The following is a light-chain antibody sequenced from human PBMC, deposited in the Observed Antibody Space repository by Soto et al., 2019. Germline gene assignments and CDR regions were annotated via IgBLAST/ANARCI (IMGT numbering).Light chain of an antibody. CDR2: WAS. Sequence: DIQLTQSPSILSASVGDRVTITCRASENIYGYLAWYQQKPGEAPKLLIYWASTLVSGVPSRFXGGESGTXXXXXXXXXQPDDFATYFCQQYSAYPLTFGGVTKVDVK. CDR3: QQYSAYPLT. J-gene: IGKJ4*01. V-gene: IGKV1-5*03. CDR1: ENIYGY.